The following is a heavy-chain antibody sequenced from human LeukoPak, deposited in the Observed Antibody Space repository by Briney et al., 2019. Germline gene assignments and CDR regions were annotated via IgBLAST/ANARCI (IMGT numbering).Heavy chain of an antibody. CDR3: ARPLYGDQYYFDY. V-gene: IGHV3-11*06. CDR2: ISSSSSYT. J-gene: IGHJ4*02. D-gene: IGHD4-17*01. Sequence: PGGSLRLSCAASGFTFSDYYMSWIRQAPGEGRGWVSYISSSSSYTNYADSVKGRFTISRDNAKNSLYLQMNSLRAEDTAVYYCARPLYGDQYYFDYWGQGTLVTVSS. CDR1: GFTFSDYY.